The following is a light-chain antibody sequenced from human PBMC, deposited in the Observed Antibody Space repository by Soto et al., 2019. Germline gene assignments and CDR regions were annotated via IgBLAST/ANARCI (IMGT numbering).Light chain of an antibody. J-gene: IGKJ4*01. Sequence: AIQMTQSPSSLAASVGDRVTITCRASQGLRNDLGWYQQKPGKAPKLLIYAASSLQSGVPSRFSGSGSGTDFTLTISSLQPEDFATYYCLQDYNYPLTFGGGTKVEIK. CDR2: AAS. CDR3: LQDYNYPLT. CDR1: QGLRND. V-gene: IGKV1-6*01.